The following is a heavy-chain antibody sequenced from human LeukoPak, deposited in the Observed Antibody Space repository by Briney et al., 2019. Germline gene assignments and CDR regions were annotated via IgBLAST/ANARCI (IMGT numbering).Heavy chain of an antibody. V-gene: IGHV3-23*01. CDR3: AKRGVVIRVILVGFHKAAYYFDS. D-gene: IGHD3-22*01. CDR2: ISDSGGST. CDR1: GITLSNYG. J-gene: IGHJ4*02. Sequence: GGSLRLSCAVSGITLSNYGMSWVRQAPGKGLEWVAGISDSGGSTSYADSVKGRFTISRDNPKNTLYLQMNSPRAEDTAVYFCAKRGVVIRVILVGFHKAAYYFDSWGQGALVTVSS.